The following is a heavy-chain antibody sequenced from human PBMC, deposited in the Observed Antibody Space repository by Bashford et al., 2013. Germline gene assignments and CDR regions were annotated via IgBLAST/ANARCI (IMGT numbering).Heavy chain of an antibody. CDR1: GFSFSSYA. D-gene: IGHD4-17*01. J-gene: IGHJ3*02. V-gene: IGHV3-23*01. Sequence: GGSLRLSCAASGFSFSSYAMNWVRQAPGKGLEWVSAISGSSSKTYYADSVRGRFTISRDNSKNTLYLQMSSLRAEDTAVYYCAKDRDDYGDPEGFDMWGQGTMVTVSS. CDR3: AKDRDDYGDPEGFDM. CDR2: ISGSSSKT.